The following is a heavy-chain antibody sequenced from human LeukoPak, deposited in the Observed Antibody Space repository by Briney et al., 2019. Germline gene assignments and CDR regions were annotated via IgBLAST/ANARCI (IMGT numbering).Heavy chain of an antibody. CDR1: GFTFSSYG. J-gene: IGHJ4*02. Sequence: GGSLRLSCAASGFTFSSYGMHWVRQAPGKGLEWVAFIRYDGSNKYYADSVKGRFTISRDNAKNSLYLQMNSLRAEDTAVYYCARGFFDYWGQGTLVTVSS. CDR2: IRYDGSNK. CDR3: ARGFFDY. V-gene: IGHV3-30*02.